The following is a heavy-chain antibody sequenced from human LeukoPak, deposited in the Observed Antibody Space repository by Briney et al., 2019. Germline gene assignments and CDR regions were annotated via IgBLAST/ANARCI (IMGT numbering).Heavy chain of an antibody. V-gene: IGHV4-59*08. J-gene: IGHJ5*02. CDR1: GGSISSYY. D-gene: IGHD4-23*01. CDR2: IYYSGST. Sequence: PSETLSLTCTVSGGSISSYYWSWIRQPPGKGLEWIGYIYYSGSTNYNPSLKSRVTIPVDTSKNQFSLKLSSVTAADTAVYYCARQLGGYGGWFDPWGQGTLVTVSS. CDR3: ARQLGGYGGWFDP.